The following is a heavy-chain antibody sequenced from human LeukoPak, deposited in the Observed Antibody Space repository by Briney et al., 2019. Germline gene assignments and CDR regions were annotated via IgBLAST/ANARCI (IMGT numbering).Heavy chain of an antibody. CDR3: SKWGDYDVLTGYYDSDF. CDR2: IVGSGGST. CDR1: GFTFSNCA. D-gene: IGHD3-9*01. J-gene: IGHJ4*02. Sequence: QPGASLRLSCAASGFTFSNCAMSWVRQAPGKGLEWVSAIVGSGGSTYYADSVKGRFSISRDNSKNTLFLQMNSLRVEDTALYYCSKWGDYDVLTGYYDSDFWGQGTLVTVSS. V-gene: IGHV3-23*01.